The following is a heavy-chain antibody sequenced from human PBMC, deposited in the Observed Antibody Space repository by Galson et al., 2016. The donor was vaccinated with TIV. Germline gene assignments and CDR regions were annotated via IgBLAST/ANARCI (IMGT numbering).Heavy chain of an antibody. Sequence: SLRLSCAASGFTFNTYAMSWVRQAPGKGLEWVSTISGSSLSTYYTDSVKGRFTISKDSSKNTLYLQMSSLRAEDTAVYYCARDPRLYGDYSLGYFDFWGQGTLVTVSS. J-gene: IGHJ4*02. CDR1: GFTFNTYA. D-gene: IGHD4-17*01. CDR3: ARDPRLYGDYSLGYFDF. V-gene: IGHV3-23*01. CDR2: ISGSSLST.